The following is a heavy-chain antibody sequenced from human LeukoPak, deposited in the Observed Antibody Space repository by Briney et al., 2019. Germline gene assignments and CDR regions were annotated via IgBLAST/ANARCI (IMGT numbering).Heavy chain of an antibody. Sequence: PSETLSLTCTVSGGSISSYYWSWIRQPPGKGLEWIGYIYYSGSTNYNPSLKSRVTISVDTSKNQFSLKLSSVTAADTAVYYCARGLGVAGYYYYYMDVWGKGTTVTVSS. D-gene: IGHD2-15*01. V-gene: IGHV4-59*01. CDR3: ARGLGVAGYYYYYMDV. J-gene: IGHJ6*03. CDR2: IYYSGST. CDR1: GGSISSYY.